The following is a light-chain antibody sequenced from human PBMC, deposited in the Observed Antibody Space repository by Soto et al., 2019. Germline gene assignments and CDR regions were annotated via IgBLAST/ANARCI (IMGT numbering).Light chain of an antibody. J-gene: IGKJ1*01. CDR3: QQYDSSPRT. V-gene: IGKV3-20*01. CDR2: RTS. Sequence: EIVLTQSPGTLSLSPGERATLSCRARQSVSSSYLAWYQPKPGQAPRLLIYRTSNRATGIPDRFSGSGSGTDFTLTSSGLEPEDFAVYWCQQYDSSPRTFGQGTKVEIK. CDR1: QSVSSSY.